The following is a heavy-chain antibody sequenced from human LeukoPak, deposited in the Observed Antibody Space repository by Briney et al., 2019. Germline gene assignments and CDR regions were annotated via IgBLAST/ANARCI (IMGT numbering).Heavy chain of an antibody. Sequence: GGSLRLSCAASGFTFSSYSMNWVRQAPGKGLEWVAVISYDGSNKYYADSVKGRFTISRDNSKNTLYLQMNSLRAEDTAVYYCARDHWDIVVVPAASLHEAGDYWGQGTLVTVSS. CDR2: ISYDGSNK. V-gene: IGHV3-30*03. D-gene: IGHD2-2*01. CDR3: ARDHWDIVVVPAASLHEAGDY. CDR1: GFTFSSYS. J-gene: IGHJ4*02.